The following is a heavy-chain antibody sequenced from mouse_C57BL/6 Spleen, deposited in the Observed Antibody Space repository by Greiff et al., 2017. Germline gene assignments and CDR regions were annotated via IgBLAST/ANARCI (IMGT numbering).Heavy chain of an antibody. V-gene: IGHV1-59*01. Sequence: QVQLQQPGAELVRPGTSVKLSCKASGYTFTSYWMHWVKQRPGQGLEWIGVIDPSDSYTNYNQKFKGKATLTVDTSSSTAYMQLSSLTSEDSAVYYCARSVFITTVVATNFDYWGQGTTLTVSS. J-gene: IGHJ2*01. CDR2: IDPSDSYT. D-gene: IGHD1-1*01. CDR1: GYTFTSYW. CDR3: ARSVFITTVVATNFDY.